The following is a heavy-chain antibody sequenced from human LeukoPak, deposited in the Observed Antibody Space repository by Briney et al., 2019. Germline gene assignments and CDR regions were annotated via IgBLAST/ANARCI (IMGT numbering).Heavy chain of an antibody. Sequence: GGSLRLSCAASGFIFRNAWMSWVRQAPGKGLEWVGHIKGKPDGGTTGYTAPVKGRFTISRDDSKNTVYLQVNSLKIEDTAVYYCTTERGIAHLPLFDYWGQGTLVTVS. CDR1: GFIFRNAW. J-gene: IGHJ4*02. D-gene: IGHD6-13*01. CDR2: IKGKPDGGTT. CDR3: TTERGIAHLPLFDY. V-gene: IGHV3-15*01.